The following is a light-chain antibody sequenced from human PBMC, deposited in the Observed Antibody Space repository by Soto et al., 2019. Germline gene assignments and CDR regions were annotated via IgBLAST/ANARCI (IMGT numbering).Light chain of an antibody. CDR2: EGS. V-gene: IGLV2-23*01. CDR1: SSDVGSYNF. J-gene: IGLJ2*01. CDR3: CSYAGSSTVV. Sequence: QSALTQPASVSGSPGQSITISCTGTSSDVGSYNFVSWYQQHPDKAPKLMIYEGSKRPSGVSTRFSGSKSGNTASLTISGLQAEDEAAYYCCSYAGSSTVVFGGGTKLTVL.